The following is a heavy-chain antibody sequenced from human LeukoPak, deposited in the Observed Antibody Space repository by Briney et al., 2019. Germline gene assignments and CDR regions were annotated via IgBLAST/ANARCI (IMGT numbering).Heavy chain of an antibody. CDR1: GFTFSSYS. Sequence: PGGSLRLSCAASGFTFSSYSMNWVRQAPGKGLEWVSAISGSGGSTYYADSVKGRFTISRDNAKNTLYLQMNSLRAEDTAVYYCARGSDTKTQYYYDRYYYYMDVWGKGTTVTVSS. V-gene: IGHV3-23*01. CDR3: ARGSDTKTQYYYDRYYYYMDV. D-gene: IGHD3-22*01. J-gene: IGHJ6*03. CDR2: ISGSGGST.